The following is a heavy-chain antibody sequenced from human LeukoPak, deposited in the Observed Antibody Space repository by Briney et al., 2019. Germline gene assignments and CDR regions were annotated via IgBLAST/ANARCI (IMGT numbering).Heavy chain of an antibody. Sequence: VASVKVSCKASGYTFTSYGISWVRQAPGQGLEWMGWISAYNGNTNYAQKLQGRVTMTTDTSTSTAYMELRSLRSDDTAVYYCARDKVTSIAARRDRQGYYFDYWGQGTLVTVSS. J-gene: IGHJ4*02. CDR2: ISAYNGNT. V-gene: IGHV1-18*01. CDR1: GYTFTSYG. CDR3: ARDKVTSIAARRDRQGYYFDY. D-gene: IGHD6-6*01.